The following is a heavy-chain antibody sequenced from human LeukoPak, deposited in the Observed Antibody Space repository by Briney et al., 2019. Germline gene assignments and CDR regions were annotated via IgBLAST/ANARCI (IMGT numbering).Heavy chain of an antibody. CDR3: ARSRAFNSGAFDP. J-gene: IGHJ5*02. Sequence: SETLSLTCTVSGASFSSASYWTWIRQPPGKGVEWIAHIYNGVNTNYNPSLKSRVTISVDTSKNQFSLRLNSVTAADTAVYYCARSRAFNSGAFDPWGQGSLVTVSS. CDR2: IYNGVNT. D-gene: IGHD1-26*01. CDR1: GASFSSASY. V-gene: IGHV4-61*01.